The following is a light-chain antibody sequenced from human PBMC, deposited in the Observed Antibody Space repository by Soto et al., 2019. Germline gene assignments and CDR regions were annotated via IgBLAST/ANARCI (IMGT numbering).Light chain of an antibody. V-gene: IGLV2-23*02. CDR1: SSDVGSHNF. Sequence: QSALTQPASVSGSPGQSITISCTGTSSDVGSHNFVSWYQQHPGQAPKLMIYEVSKRPLGVSARFSASKSGNTASLTISGLQDEDEADYSCCSYGRSRAVFGGGTQLTVL. CDR3: CSYGRSRAV. J-gene: IGLJ7*01. CDR2: EVS.